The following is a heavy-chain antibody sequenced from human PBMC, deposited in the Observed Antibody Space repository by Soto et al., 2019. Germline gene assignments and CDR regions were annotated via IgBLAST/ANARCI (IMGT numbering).Heavy chain of an antibody. D-gene: IGHD3-10*01. Sequence: QVQLVESGGGLVKPGGSLRLSCAASGFTFSDYYMSWIRQAPGKGLEWVSYISSSGSTIYYADAVKGRFTISRDNAKISLYLQMNSLRAEDTAVYYCASGYDYGSGDIYYGMGVWGQGTTVTVYS. J-gene: IGHJ6*02. CDR3: ASGYDYGSGDIYYGMGV. V-gene: IGHV3-11*01. CDR1: GFTFSDYY. CDR2: ISSSGSTI.